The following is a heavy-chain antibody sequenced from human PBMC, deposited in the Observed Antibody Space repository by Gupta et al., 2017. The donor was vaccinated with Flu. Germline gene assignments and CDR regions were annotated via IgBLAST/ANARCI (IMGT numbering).Heavy chain of an antibody. D-gene: IGHD6-13*01. Sequence: QVQLVESGGGVVQPGRSLRLSCAASGFPFSSYGMHWVRQAPGKGLAWVAVISYEGGNKRYAESVKGRFMISRDKSKNTVYLQMSSLRTEDTAVYYCARPIFAAAEYYYGMDVWGQGTMVTVSS. J-gene: IGHJ6*02. CDR2: ISYEGGNK. V-gene: IGHV3-30*03. CDR1: GFPFSSYG. CDR3: ARPIFAAAEYYYGMDV.